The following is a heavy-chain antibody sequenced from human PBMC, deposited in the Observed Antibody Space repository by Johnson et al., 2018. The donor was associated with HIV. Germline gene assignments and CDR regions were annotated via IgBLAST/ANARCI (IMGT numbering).Heavy chain of an antibody. CDR3: AREKYRRRDAFDV. CDR2: IWYDGSNK. D-gene: IGHD1-14*01. V-gene: IGHV3-33*08. CDR1: GFTFSSFG. Sequence: QVQLVESGGGVVQPGRSLRLSCAASGFTFSSFGMHWVRQAPGKGLEWVAVIWYDGSNKYYADSVKGRFTISRDNSENTLYLQINSLRTEDTAVYYCAREKYRRRDAFDVWGQGTVVIVSS. J-gene: IGHJ3*01.